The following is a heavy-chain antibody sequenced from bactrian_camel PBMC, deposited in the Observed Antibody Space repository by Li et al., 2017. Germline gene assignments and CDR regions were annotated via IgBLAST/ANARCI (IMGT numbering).Heavy chain of an antibody. Sequence: DVQLVESGGGLVQPGGSLRLSCAASGFTSSNYDMSWVRQAPGKGLEWVSAINSGGGSTYYPDSVKGRLTISRDDAKNTLYLRMNSLKTEDTAVYYCATDELIFGDYDFGYWGQGTQVTVS. V-gene: IGHV3S40*01. CDR2: INSGGGST. CDR1: GFTSSNYD. D-gene: IGHD4*01. CDR3: ATDELIFGDYDFGY. J-gene: IGHJ6*01.